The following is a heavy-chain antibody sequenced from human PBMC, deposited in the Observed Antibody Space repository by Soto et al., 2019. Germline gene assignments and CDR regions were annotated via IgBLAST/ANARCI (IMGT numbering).Heavy chain of an antibody. CDR3: ASLGYCSSTSCYRGYYYYGMDV. V-gene: IGHV4-30-4*01. J-gene: IGHJ6*02. CDR1: GGSISSVDYY. D-gene: IGHD2-2*02. CDR2: IYYSGST. Sequence: LSLTCTVSGGSISSVDYYWSWIRQPPGKGLEWIGYIYYSGSTYYNPSLKSRVTISVDTSKNRFSLKLSSVTAADTAVYYCASLGYCSSTSCYRGYYYYGMDVWGQGTTVTVS.